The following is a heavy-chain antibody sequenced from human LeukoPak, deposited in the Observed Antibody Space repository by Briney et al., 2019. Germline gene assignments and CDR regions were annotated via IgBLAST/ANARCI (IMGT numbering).Heavy chain of an antibody. D-gene: IGHD4-17*01. CDR2: INPNSGGT. Sequence: ASVKVSCKASGYTFTGYYMHWVRQAPGQGLEWMGWINPNSGGTNYAQKFQGRVTMTRDTSISTAYMELSRLRSDDTAVYYCARSNLNGDYDLDYWGQGTLVTVSS. CDR3: ARSNLNGDYDLDY. J-gene: IGHJ4*02. V-gene: IGHV1-2*02. CDR1: GYTFTGYY.